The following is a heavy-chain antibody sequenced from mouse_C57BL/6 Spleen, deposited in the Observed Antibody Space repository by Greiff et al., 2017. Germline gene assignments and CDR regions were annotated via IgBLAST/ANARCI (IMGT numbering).Heavy chain of an antibody. V-gene: IGHV1-81*01. J-gene: IGHJ4*01. CDR2: IYPRSGNT. Sequence: QVQLKQSGAELARPGASVKLSCKASGYTFTSYGISWVKQRTGQGLEWIGEIYPRSGNTYYNEKFKGKATLTADKSSSTAYMELRSLTSEDSAVYFCARRGGLSAGAMDYWGQGTSVTVSS. D-gene: IGHD3-1*01. CDR1: GYTFTSYG. CDR3: ARRGGLSAGAMDY.